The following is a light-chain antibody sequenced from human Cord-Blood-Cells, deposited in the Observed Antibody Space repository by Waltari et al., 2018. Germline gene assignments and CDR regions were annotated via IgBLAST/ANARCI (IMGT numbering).Light chain of an antibody. V-gene: IGKV1-27*01. J-gene: IGKJ1*01. CDR3: QKYNSAPWT. CDR1: QGISNY. CDR2: AAS. Sequence: DIQMTQSPSSLSASVGDRVTITCRAIQGISNYLAWYQQKPGKVPKLLIYAASTLQSGVPSRFSGSGSGTDFTLTISSLQPEDGATYYCQKYNSAPWTFGQGTKVEIK.